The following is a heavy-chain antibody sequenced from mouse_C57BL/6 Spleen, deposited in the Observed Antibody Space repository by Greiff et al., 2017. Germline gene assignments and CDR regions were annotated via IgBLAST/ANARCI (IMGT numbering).Heavy chain of an antibody. D-gene: IGHD2-4*01. CDR3: ARAGDYDGNYYAMDY. CDR2: ISYDGSN. Sequence: EVQLQESGPGLVKPSQSLSLTCSVTGYSITSGYYWNWIRQFPGNKLEWMGYISYDGSNNYNPSLKNRISITRDTSKNQFFLKLNSVTTEDTATYYCARAGDYDGNYYAMDYWGQGTSVTVSS. J-gene: IGHJ4*01. CDR1: GYSITSGYY. V-gene: IGHV3-6*01.